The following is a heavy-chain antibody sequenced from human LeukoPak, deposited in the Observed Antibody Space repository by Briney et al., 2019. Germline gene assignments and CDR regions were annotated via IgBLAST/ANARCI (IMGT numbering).Heavy chain of an antibody. Sequence: PGGPLRLSCAASGFTFSSYSMNWVRQAPGKGLEWVSSISSSSSYIYYADSVKGRFTISRDNAKNSLYLQMNSLRAEDTAVYYCARQESIVVVPAATDYWGQGTLVTVSS. CDR2: ISSSSSYI. CDR3: ARQESIVVVPAATDY. D-gene: IGHD2-2*01. CDR1: GFTFSSYS. V-gene: IGHV3-21*01. J-gene: IGHJ4*02.